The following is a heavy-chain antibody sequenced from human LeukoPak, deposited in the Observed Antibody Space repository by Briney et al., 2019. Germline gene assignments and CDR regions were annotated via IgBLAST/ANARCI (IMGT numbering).Heavy chain of an antibody. Sequence: GGSLRLSCAASGFTFSSYSMNWVRQAPGKGLEWVSSISSSSSYIYYADSVKGRFTISRDNAKNSLYLQMNSLRAEDTAVYYCARNWGPSHDAFDIWGQGTMVTVSS. CDR3: ARNWGPSHDAFDI. CDR1: GFTFSSYS. J-gene: IGHJ3*02. D-gene: IGHD7-27*01. CDR2: ISSSSSYI. V-gene: IGHV3-21*01.